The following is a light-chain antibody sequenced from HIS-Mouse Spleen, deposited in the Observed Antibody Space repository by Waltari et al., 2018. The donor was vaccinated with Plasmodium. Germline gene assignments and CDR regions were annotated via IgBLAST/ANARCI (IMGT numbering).Light chain of an antibody. Sequence: SYVLTQPPSVSVAPGQTARITCGGNNLGSKSVHWYQQKPGQAPVLVVYDDSARPSGIPERFSGSNSGNTATLTISRVEAGDEADYYCQVWDSSSDHPVFGGGTKLTVL. CDR1: NLGSKS. CDR3: QVWDSSSDHPV. V-gene: IGLV3-21*02. J-gene: IGLJ2*01. CDR2: DDS.